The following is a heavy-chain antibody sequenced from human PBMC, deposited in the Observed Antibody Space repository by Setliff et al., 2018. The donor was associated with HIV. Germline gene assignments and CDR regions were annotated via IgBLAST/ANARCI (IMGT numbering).Heavy chain of an antibody. CDR1: NGSISGSTYY. D-gene: IGHD6-13*01. CDR2: VDYSGTT. V-gene: IGHV4-39*07. J-gene: IGHJ6*03. Sequence: NPSETLSLTCTVSNGSISGSTYYWGWVRQPPGRGLEWIGSVDYSGTTHYSPSLRSRITVSVDTSRNQFSLRVRSVTAADTAVYFCARMAAAGRGHYYYMDVWGKGTTVTVSS. CDR3: ARMAAAGRGHYYYMDV.